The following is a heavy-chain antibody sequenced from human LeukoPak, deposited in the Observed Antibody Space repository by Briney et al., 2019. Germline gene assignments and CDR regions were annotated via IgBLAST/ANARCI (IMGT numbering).Heavy chain of an antibody. V-gene: IGHV4-61*02. CDR3: ARVATYYGFSCGMDV. Sequence: PSETLSLTCTVSGGYISSGSYYWSWIRQPAGKGLEWIGRIYMSGSTNYNPSLKSRVTISVDMSKNQFSLRLTSVTAAGTAVYYCARVATYYGFSCGMDVWGQGTTVTVSS. D-gene: IGHD3-3*01. CDR2: IYMSGST. J-gene: IGHJ6*02. CDR1: GGYISSGSYY.